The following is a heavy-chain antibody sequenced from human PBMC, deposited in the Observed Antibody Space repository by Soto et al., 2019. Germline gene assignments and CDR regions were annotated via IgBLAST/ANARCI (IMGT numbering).Heavy chain of an antibody. D-gene: IGHD3-3*01. J-gene: IGHJ6*03. Sequence: QGQLQQWGAGLLKPSETLSLTCAVYGGSFSGYYWSWIRQPPGKGLEWIGEINDGGGTNYNPSLQSRVTLSGGRSKYQFSPKLNSVAAPGTAVYSCSRTGRFLGAKYYCLCYYNGVWGKGTTVSVSS. CDR3: SRTGRFLGAKYYCLCYYNGV. CDR2: INDGGGT. V-gene: IGHV4-34*01. CDR1: GGSFSGYY.